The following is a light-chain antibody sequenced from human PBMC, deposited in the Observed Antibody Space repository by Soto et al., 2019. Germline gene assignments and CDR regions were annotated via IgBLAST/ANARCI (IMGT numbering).Light chain of an antibody. CDR1: QSISSW. J-gene: IGKJ1*01. CDR2: DAS. CDR3: QHYYSYPWT. V-gene: IGKV1-5*01. Sequence: DIQMTQSPSTLSASVGDRVTITCRASQSISSWLAWYQQKPGKAPKLLICDASSLESGVPSRFVGSGSGTDFTLTISSLQPADFASYYCQHYYSYPWTFGQGTKVEIK.